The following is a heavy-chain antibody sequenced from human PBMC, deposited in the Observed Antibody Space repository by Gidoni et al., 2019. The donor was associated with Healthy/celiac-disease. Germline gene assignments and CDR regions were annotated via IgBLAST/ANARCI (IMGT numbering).Heavy chain of an antibody. D-gene: IGHD2-2*01. CDR3: ARDCCSSKNYYYYYYMDV. CDR1: GGTVSSYA. J-gene: IGHJ6*03. V-gene: IGHV1-69*01. Sequence: QEQLVQSGAEGKKPGSSVKVSCKASGGTVSSYAISWVRQAPGQGLEWRGGIIPIFGTANSAQKFPGRVTITADDSTSTAYMELSSLRSEDTAVYYCARDCCSSKNYYYYYYMDVWGKGTTVTVSS. CDR2: IIPIFGTA.